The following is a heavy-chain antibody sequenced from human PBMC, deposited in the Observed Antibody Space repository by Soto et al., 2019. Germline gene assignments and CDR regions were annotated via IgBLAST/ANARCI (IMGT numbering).Heavy chain of an antibody. J-gene: IGHJ4*02. D-gene: IGHD6-19*01. V-gene: IGHV3-7*01. CDR3: VRLCSNGWYGIDY. CDR2: IKKDGSET. Sequence: EVQLVESGGGLVQPGGSLRLSCAASGFTFSGYWKSWVRRAPGRGLEWVANIKKDGSETYYGDSVKGRFAISRDNVKNSLYLLMNSLRAEDTAAYYCVRLCSNGWYGIDYWGQGILVTVSS. CDR1: GFTFSGYW.